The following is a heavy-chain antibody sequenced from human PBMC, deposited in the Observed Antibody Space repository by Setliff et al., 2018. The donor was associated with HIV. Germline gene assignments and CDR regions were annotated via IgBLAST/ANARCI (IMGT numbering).Heavy chain of an antibody. Sequence: PSETLSLTCLVSGDSMIPHYWSWIRQPPGRGLEWIGYISNYGSPSYSPSLESRVTILLDTSKNQFSLRLSSVTAADTAVYYCARQLTTLDYFDYWGQGTLVTVSS. J-gene: IGHJ4*02. V-gene: IGHV4-59*11. D-gene: IGHD4-17*01. CDR3: ARQLTTLDYFDY. CDR2: ISNYGSP. CDR1: GDSMIPHY.